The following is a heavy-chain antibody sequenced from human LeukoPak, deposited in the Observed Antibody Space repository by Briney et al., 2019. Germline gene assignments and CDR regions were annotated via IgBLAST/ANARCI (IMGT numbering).Heavy chain of an antibody. CDR1: GASISGYY. CDR3: ARAGHCGGDCYPFDY. D-gene: IGHD2-21*02. CDR2: IYYSGST. Sequence: SETLSLTCTFSGASISGYYCSWIRQPPGKGLEWIAHIYYSGSTYYSPSLKSRVTISVDTSKNQCSLKLTSVTAAHTAVYYCARAGHCGGDCYPFDYWGQGTLVTVSS. J-gene: IGHJ4*02. V-gene: IGHV4-59*13.